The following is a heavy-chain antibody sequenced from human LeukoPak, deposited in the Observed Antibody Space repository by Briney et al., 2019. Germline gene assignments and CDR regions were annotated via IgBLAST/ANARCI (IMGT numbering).Heavy chain of an antibody. CDR2: IYYSGST. J-gene: IGHJ4*02. V-gene: IGHV4-59*08. Sequence: SETLSLTCTVSGGSISNYYWSWIRQPPGKGLEWIGYIYYSGSTNYNPSLKSRVTISVDTSKNQFSLKLSSVTAADTAVHYCARLDYGSGSYPFDYWGQGTLVIVSS. CDR3: ARLDYGSGSYPFDY. D-gene: IGHD3-10*01. CDR1: GGSISNYY.